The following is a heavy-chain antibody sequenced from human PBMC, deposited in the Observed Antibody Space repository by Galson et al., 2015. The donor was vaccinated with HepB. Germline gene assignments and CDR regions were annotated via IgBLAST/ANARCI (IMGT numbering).Heavy chain of an antibody. CDR1: GFTFSSYW. V-gene: IGHV3-7*03. CDR2: IKQDGSEK. D-gene: IGHD6-19*01. Sequence: SLRLSCAASGFTFSSYWMSWVRQAPGKGLEWVANIKQDGSEKYYVDSVKGRFTISRDNAKNSLYLQMNSLRAEDTAVYYCARGTIAVAGKRDYWGQGTLVTVSS. CDR3: ARGTIAVAGKRDY. J-gene: IGHJ4*02.